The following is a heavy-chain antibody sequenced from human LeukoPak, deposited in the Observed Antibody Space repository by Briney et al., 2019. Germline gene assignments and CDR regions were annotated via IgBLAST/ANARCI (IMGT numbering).Heavy chain of an antibody. CDR1: GFTFSSYG. V-gene: IGHV3-30*02. D-gene: IGHD3-22*01. CDR2: ISYDGSDK. J-gene: IGHJ4*02. CDR3: AKASAVRDSSGYHVFPGAD. Sequence: GGSLTLSCVAAGFTFSSYGIHWVRQAPGKGLEGVAFISYDGSDKSYADSVKGRFTVSRDNSKDTLFVQMDSLRPEDTAVYYCAKASAVRDSSGYHVFPGADWGQGTLVTVSS.